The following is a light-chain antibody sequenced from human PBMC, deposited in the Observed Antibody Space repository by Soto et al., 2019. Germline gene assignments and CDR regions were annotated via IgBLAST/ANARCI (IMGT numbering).Light chain of an antibody. J-gene: IGKJ1*01. CDR1: QSIGNN. CDR3: QKYDNWPET. V-gene: IGKV3-15*01. Sequence: ESVMTQSPATLSVSPWERVTLSCRASQSIGNNLAWFQHKPGQAPRLLIYDASIRATGIPARFSGSGSGTEFTLTISSLQSEDFAVYFCQKYDNWPETFGQGTKVDIK. CDR2: DAS.